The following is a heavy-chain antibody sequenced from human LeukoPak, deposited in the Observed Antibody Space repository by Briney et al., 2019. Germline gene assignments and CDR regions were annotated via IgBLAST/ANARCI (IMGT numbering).Heavy chain of an antibody. V-gene: IGHV1-24*01. J-gene: IGHJ3*02. CDR3: ATFNIVVVPAVDDAFDI. CDR1: GYTLTELS. D-gene: IGHD2-2*01. CDR2: FDPEDGET. Sequence: ASVKVSCKVSGYTLTELSMHWVRQAPGKGLEWMGGFDPEDGETIYAQKFQGRVTMTEDTSTDTAYMELSSLRSEDTAVYYCATFNIVVVPAVDDAFDIWGHGTMVTVSS.